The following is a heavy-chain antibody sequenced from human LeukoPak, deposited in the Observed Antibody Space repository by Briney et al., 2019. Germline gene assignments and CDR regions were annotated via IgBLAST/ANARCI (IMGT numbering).Heavy chain of an antibody. CDR2: IYYSGST. V-gene: IGHV4-59*08. Sequence: PSETLSLTCTVSGGSISSYYWSWIRQPPGKGLEWIGYIYYSGSTNYNPSLKSRVTISVDTSKNQFSLKLSSVTAADTAVYYCARHGGSYSDLDYWGQGTLVTVSS. CDR1: GGSISSYY. D-gene: IGHD1-26*01. J-gene: IGHJ4*02. CDR3: ARHGGSYSDLDY.